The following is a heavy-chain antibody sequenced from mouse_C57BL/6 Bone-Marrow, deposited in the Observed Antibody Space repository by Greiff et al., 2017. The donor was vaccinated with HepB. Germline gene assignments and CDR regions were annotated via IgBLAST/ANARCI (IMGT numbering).Heavy chain of an antibody. CDR1: GFTFSSYA. CDR2: ISDGGSYT. V-gene: IGHV5-4*03. J-gene: IGHJ2*01. CDR3: ARDHY. Sequence: EVKLVESGGGLVKPGGSLKLSCAASGFTFSSYAMSWVRQTPEKRLAWVATISDGGSYTYYPDNVKGRFTISRDNAKNNLYLQMSHLKSEDTAMYYCARDHYWGQGTTLTVSS.